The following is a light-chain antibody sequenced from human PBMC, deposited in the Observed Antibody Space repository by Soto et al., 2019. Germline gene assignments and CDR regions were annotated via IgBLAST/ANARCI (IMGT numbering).Light chain of an antibody. Sequence: QSALTQPHSASGSPGQSVTISCTGTSSDVGGYTDVSWYQQHPGRAPKLMIYEVSTRPSGVPDRFSGSKSGNTASLTVSGLQTEDEAYYYCSSYAGSNNQVFGTGTKLTVL. CDR1: SSDVGGYTD. V-gene: IGLV2-8*01. J-gene: IGLJ1*01. CDR2: EVS. CDR3: SSYAGSNNQV.